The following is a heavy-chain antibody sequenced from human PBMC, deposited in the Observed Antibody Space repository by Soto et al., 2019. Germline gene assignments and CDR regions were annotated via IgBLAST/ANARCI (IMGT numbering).Heavy chain of an antibody. CDR2: LYYSGNT. CDR1: GGSISSFNYF. J-gene: IGHJ5*02. CDR3: ARGGGSTFNWFDP. D-gene: IGHD2-15*01. V-gene: IGHV4-39*01. Sequence: QLQLQESGPGLVKPSETLSLTCTVSGGSISSFNYFWGWIRQPPGKGLEWIGSLYYSGNTYYNPSLQSRVTLSLGKAQKPCTPTLRPVTAADTAVYFCARGGGSTFNWFDPLGQGTLVTVSP.